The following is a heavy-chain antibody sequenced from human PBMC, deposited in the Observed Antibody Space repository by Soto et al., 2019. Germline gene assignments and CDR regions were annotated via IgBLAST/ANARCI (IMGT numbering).Heavy chain of an antibody. J-gene: IGHJ4*02. V-gene: IGHV3-23*01. Sequence: EVQLLDSGGGLVQPGGSLRLSCAASGFTLSTYAMSWVRQAPGKGLEWVSGISGSGDRTHYVDSVKGRFTISRDNSKNTLYLQMHSLRAEDTALYYCAKASTYEYVWGSYRYYFDYWGQGTLVTVSS. CDR3: AKASTYEYVWGSYRYYFDY. D-gene: IGHD3-16*02. CDR2: ISGSGDRT. CDR1: GFTLSTYA.